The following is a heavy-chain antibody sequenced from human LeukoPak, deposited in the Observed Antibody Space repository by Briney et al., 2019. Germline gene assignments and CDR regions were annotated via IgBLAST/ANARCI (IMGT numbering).Heavy chain of an antibody. J-gene: IGHJ4*02. D-gene: IGHD6-6*01. CDR2: ISHDGSNK. V-gene: IGHV3-30*03. CDR1: GFTFSSYG. Sequence: GGSLRLSCAASGFTFSSYGMHWVRQAPGKGLEWVAVISHDGSNKYYADSVKGRFTISRDNSKNTLYLQMNSLRAEDTAVYYCAREGGSSSSIDYWGQGTLVTVSS. CDR3: AREGGSSSSIDY.